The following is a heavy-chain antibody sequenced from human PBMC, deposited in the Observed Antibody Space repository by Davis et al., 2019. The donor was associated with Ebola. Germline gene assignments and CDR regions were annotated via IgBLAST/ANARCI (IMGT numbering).Heavy chain of an antibody. CDR3: ASNNPTIFGVVRVMDV. CDR1: GYTFTELS. J-gene: IGHJ6*02. CDR2: FNPEDGVT. Sequence: ASVKVSCKVSGYTFTELSVHWVRQAPGKGLEWMGGFNPEDGVTIYAQKFQGRFTMTKDTSTATAYMELSSLKSEDTALYYCASNNPTIFGVVRVMDVWGQGTTVTVSS. D-gene: IGHD3-3*01. V-gene: IGHV1-24*01.